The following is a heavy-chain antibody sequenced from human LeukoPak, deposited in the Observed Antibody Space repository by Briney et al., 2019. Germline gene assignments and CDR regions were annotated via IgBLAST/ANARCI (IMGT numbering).Heavy chain of an antibody. J-gene: IGHJ4*02. D-gene: IGHD5-12*01. CDR1: GFTFNRHW. Sequence: GGSLRLSCAASGFTFNRHWMHWVRQAPGKGLVWVSRSNSDGSSTVYADSVKGRFTISRDNAKNTLYLQMNSLRAEDTAVYYCAKSIMATSWGYYFDYWGQGTLVTVSS. V-gene: IGHV3-74*01. CDR3: AKSIMATSWGYYFDY. CDR2: SNSDGSST.